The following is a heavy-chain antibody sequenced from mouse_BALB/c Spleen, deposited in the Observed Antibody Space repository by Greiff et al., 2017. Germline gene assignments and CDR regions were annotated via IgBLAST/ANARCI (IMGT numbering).Heavy chain of an antibody. D-gene: IGHD2-10*02. CDR1: GFNIKDYY. CDR3: ARSVYGNYWYFDV. Sequence: VQLKQSGAELVRPGALVKLSCKASGFNIKDYYMHWVKQRPEQGLEWIGWIDPENGNTIYDPKFQGKASITADTSSNTAYLQLSSLTSEDTAVYYCARSVYGNYWYFDVWGAGTTVTVSS. CDR2: IDPENGNT. V-gene: IGHV14-1*02. J-gene: IGHJ1*01.